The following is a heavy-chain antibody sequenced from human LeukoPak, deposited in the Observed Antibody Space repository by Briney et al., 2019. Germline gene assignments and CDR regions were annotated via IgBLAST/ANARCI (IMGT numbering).Heavy chain of an antibody. J-gene: IGHJ4*02. D-gene: IGHD3-10*01. Sequence: PGGTLRLSCAASGFTFGFYAMGWVRQAPGKGLEWVSHISRGGTNIQYTDSVKGRFTISRDDAKNSLNLQMNSLRVEDTAVYYCLTNEWVGESLYIYWGQGIQVTVSS. CDR1: GFTFGFYA. CDR2: ISRGGTNI. CDR3: LTNEWVGESLYIY. V-gene: IGHV3-48*04.